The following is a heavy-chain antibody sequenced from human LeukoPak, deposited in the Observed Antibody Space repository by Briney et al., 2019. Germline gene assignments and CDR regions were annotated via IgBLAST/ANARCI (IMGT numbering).Heavy chain of an antibody. CDR2: IYYSGST. CDR3: ARGSDYSNYVWFDP. J-gene: IGHJ5*02. Sequence: PSETLSLTCTVSGGSISGYYWSWIRQPPGKGLEWIGYIYYSGSTNYNPSLESRVTISVDTSKNQFSLKLSSVTAADTAVYYCARGSDYSNYVWFDPWGQGTLVTVSS. V-gene: IGHV4-59*01. D-gene: IGHD4-4*01. CDR1: GGSISGYY.